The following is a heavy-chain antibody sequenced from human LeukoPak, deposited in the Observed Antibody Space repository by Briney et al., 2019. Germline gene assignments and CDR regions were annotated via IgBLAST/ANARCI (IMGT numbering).Heavy chain of an antibody. CDR1: GGTFSSYA. Sequence: SVKVSCKASGGTFSSYAISWVRQAPGQGLEWMGGIIPIFGTANYTQKFQGRVTITTDESTSTAYMELSSLRSEDTAVYYCARASDYVWGSYRYRPYYYYMDVWGKGTTVTVSS. V-gene: IGHV1-69*05. D-gene: IGHD3-16*02. J-gene: IGHJ6*03. CDR3: ARASDYVWGSYRYRPYYYYMDV. CDR2: IIPIFGTA.